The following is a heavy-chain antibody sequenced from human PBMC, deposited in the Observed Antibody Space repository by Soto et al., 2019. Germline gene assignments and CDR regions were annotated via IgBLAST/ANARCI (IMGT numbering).Heavy chain of an antibody. J-gene: IGHJ6*02. CDR3: ARASKGRGIYYYYYGMDV. D-gene: IGHD3-10*01. V-gene: IGHV3-7*01. CDR1: GFTFSSYW. CDR2: IKQDGSEK. Sequence: GGSLRLSCAASGFTFSSYWMSWVRQAPGKGLEWVANIKQDGSEKYYVDSVKGRFTISRDNAKNSLYLQMNSLRAEDTAVYYCARASKGRGIYYYYYGMDVWGQGTTVTVSS.